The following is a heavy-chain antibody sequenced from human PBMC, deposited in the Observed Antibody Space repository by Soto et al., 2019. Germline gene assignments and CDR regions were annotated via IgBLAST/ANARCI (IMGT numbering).Heavy chain of an antibody. CDR2: ISSSGGTT. V-gene: IGHV3-11*01. J-gene: IGHJ4*02. Sequence: QVQVVESGGGLVKPGGSLRLSCAASGFTFSDYYMNWIRQAPGKGLEWISYISSSGGTTYYADSVKGRFTISRDNAENSLYLQMNSLRAEDTAVYYFARDRTNRGYYDYWGQGTLVTVSS. CDR1: GFTFSDYY. CDR3: ARDRTNRGYYDY. D-gene: IGHD3-22*01.